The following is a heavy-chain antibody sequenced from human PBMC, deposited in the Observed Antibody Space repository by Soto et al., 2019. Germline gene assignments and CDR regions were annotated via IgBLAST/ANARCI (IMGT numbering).Heavy chain of an antibody. CDR2: IYSGETT. Sequence: AASVRLSCAASGFNVNSDYMNWVRQTPGKGLEWVASIYSGETTYYADSVRGRFTISSDKSKNTLYFQLSSLRIEDTAVYYCTRDGRGLGRLSLFEYWGQGVLVTVSS. CDR3: TRDGRGLGRLSLFEY. CDR1: GFNVNSDY. D-gene: IGHD2-21*02. J-gene: IGHJ4*02. V-gene: IGHV3-53*01.